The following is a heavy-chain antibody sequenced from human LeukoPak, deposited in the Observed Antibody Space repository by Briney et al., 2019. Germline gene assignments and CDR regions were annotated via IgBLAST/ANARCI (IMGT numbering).Heavy chain of an antibody. CDR2: INHSGST. Sequence: PSETLSLTCAVYGGSFGGYYWSWIRQPPGKGLEWIGEINHSGSTNYNPSLKSRVTISVDTSKNQFSLKLSSVTAADTAVYYCARGGGGSYPLDYWGQGTLVTVSS. J-gene: IGHJ4*02. D-gene: IGHD1-26*01. CDR3: ARGGGGSYPLDY. CDR1: GGSFGGYY. V-gene: IGHV4-34*01.